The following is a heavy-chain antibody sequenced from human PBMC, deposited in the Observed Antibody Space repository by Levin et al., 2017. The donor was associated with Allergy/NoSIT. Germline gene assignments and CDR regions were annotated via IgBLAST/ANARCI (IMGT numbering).Heavy chain of an antibody. J-gene: IGHJ4*02. V-gene: IGHV3-30*18. CDR3: AKWRTSGWDKQRSYYFDY. CDR1: GFTFSSYG. D-gene: IGHD6-19*01. Sequence: GGSLRLSCAASGFTFSSYGMHWVRQAPGKGLEWVAVISYDGSNKYYADSVKGRFTISRDNSKNTLYLQMNSLRAEDTAVYYCAKWRTSGWDKQRSYYFDYWGQGTLVTVSS. CDR2: ISYDGSNK.